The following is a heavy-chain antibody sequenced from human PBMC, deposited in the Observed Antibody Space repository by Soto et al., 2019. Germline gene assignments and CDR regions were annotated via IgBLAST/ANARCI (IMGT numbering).Heavy chain of an antibody. Sequence: QVQLVQSGAEVKKPGSSVKVSCKASGGTFSSYAISWVRQAPGQGLEWMGGIIPIFGTANYAQKFQGRVTIPADESTSTADMELNSLRSEDTAVYYCARMAVDIVATMEYYYYYGMDVWGQGTTVTVSS. CDR2: IIPIFGTA. CDR3: ARMAVDIVATMEYYYYYGMDV. J-gene: IGHJ6*02. CDR1: GGTFSSYA. D-gene: IGHD5-12*01. V-gene: IGHV1-69*12.